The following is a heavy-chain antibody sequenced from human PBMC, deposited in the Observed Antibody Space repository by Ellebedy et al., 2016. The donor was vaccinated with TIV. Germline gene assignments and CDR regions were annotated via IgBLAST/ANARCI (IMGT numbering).Heavy chain of an antibody. Sequence: GGSLRLSCEGSGLSFSDYWMDWVRQAPGQGLEWVANLKEDGSAKSYVDSVRGRFTISRDNAKNSVFLQMNSLRAEDPAIYYCAREFAGVGSVWGLGTLVTVSS. D-gene: IGHD2-15*01. CDR3: AREFAGVGSV. V-gene: IGHV3-7*01. J-gene: IGHJ4*02. CDR1: GLSFSDYW. CDR2: LKEDGSAK.